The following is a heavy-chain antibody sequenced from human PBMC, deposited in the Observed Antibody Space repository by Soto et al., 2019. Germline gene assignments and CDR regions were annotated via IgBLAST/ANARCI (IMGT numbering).Heavy chain of an antibody. J-gene: IGHJ6*02. Sequence: GGSLRLSCAASGFTFSGSAIHWVRQASGKGLEWVGRIRSKANNYATAYAASVTGRFTISRDDSKNTAYLQLNSLEIEDTAVYYCTRPHTSESYYYYGVDVWGQGATVTVSS. D-gene: IGHD3-16*01. CDR1: GFTFSGSA. V-gene: IGHV3-73*01. CDR3: TRPHTSESYYYYGVDV. CDR2: IRSKANNYAT.